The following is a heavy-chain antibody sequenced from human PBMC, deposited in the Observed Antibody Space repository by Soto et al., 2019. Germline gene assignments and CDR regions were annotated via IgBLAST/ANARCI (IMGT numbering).Heavy chain of an antibody. CDR3: ARVGPITMVRGVIRHYYMDV. Sequence: GGSLRLSCAASGFTFSSYSMNWVRQAPGKGLEWVSSISSSSSYIYYADSVKGRFTISRDNAKNSLYLQMNSLRAEDTAVYYWARVGPITMVRGVIRHYYMDVWGKGTTVTVSS. D-gene: IGHD3-10*01. V-gene: IGHV3-21*01. CDR1: GFTFSSYS. CDR2: ISSSSSYI. J-gene: IGHJ6*03.